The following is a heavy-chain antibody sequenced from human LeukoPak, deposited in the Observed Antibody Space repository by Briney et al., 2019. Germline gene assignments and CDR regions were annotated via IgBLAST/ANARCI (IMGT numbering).Heavy chain of an antibody. CDR2: ISGSGGST. J-gene: IGHJ4*02. Sequence: GGSLRLSCAASGFTFSSYAMSWVRQAPGKGLEWVSAISGSGGSTYYADSVKGRFTISRDNAKNSLYLQMNSLRAEDTAVYYCARDKDWAFDYWGQGTQVTVSS. CDR3: ARDKDWAFDY. D-gene: IGHD3-9*01. CDR1: GFTFSSYA. V-gene: IGHV3-23*01.